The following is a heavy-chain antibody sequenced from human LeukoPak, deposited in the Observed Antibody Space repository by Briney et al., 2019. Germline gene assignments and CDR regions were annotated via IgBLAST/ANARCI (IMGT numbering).Heavy chain of an antibody. CDR3: ARASYYYDSSRWGEQFDY. CDR1: GGSLSSGSYY. V-gene: IGHV4-61*02. J-gene: IGHJ4*02. D-gene: IGHD3-22*01. Sequence: SESLSLTCTLSGGSLSSGSYYWSWIRQPPGKGLEWIGRVYTRGSTHYNPSLKSRVTISVDTSKNPFSLKLSSVAAADTAVYYCARASYYYDSSRWGEQFDYWGQGTLVTVSS. CDR2: VYTRGST.